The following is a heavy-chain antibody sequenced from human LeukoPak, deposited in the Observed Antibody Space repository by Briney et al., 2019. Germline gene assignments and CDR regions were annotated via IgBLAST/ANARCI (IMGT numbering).Heavy chain of an antibody. CDR2: VYYSGST. D-gene: IGHD7-27*01. CDR3: ARDILTGDSHYFDY. CDR1: GGSISSYY. Sequence: SETLSLTCTVSGGSISSYYWSWIRQPPGRGLEWIGYVYYSGSTNYNPSLKSRVTISVDTSKNQFSLKLSSVTAADTAVYYCARDILTGDSHYFDYWGQGTLVTVSS. V-gene: IGHV4-59*01. J-gene: IGHJ4*02.